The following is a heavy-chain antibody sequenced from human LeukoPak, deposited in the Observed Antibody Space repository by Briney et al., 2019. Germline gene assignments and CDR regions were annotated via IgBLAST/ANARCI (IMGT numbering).Heavy chain of an antibody. V-gene: IGHV1-3*01. CDR1: GYTFTNFA. J-gene: IGHJ6*02. CDR3: ARPLVVDYYTMDV. Sequence: ASVKVSCKASGYTFTNFAMHWVRQAPGQRLEWMGWINPANGNTKYSQKFQGRVTITRDTAASTAYMELSSLRSEDTAVYYCARPLVVDYYTMDVRGQGTTVTVSS. D-gene: IGHD2-15*01. CDR2: INPANGNT.